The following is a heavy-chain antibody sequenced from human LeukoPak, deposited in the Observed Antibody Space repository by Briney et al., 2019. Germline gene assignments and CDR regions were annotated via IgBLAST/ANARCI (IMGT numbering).Heavy chain of an antibody. CDR1: GYTFTGCY. D-gene: IGHD1-26*01. CDR3: ARDRVSGSPAYYYYYMDV. J-gene: IGHJ6*03. Sequence: ASVKVSCQXSGYTFTGCYMHWVRQAPGQGLEWMGWINPNSGGTNYSQAFQGKVTMTRDTSNSTAYMELSRLRSDDTAVYYCARDRVSGSPAYYYYYMDVWGKGTTVTVSS. CDR2: INPNSGGT. V-gene: IGHV1-2*02.